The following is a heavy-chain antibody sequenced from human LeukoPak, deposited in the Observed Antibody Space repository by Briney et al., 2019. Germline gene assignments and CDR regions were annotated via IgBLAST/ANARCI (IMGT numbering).Heavy chain of an antibody. J-gene: IGHJ3*02. CDR3: ARDPSGSYSEDAFDI. CDR1: GYTFTGYY. D-gene: IGHD1-26*01. V-gene: IGHV1-2*02. CDR2: INPNSGGT. Sequence: ASVKVSCKASGYTFTGYYMHWVRQAPGQGLEWMGWINPNSGGTNYAQKFQGRVTMTRDTSISTAYMELSRLRSDDTAVYYCARDPSGSYSEDAFDIWGQGTKVTVSS.